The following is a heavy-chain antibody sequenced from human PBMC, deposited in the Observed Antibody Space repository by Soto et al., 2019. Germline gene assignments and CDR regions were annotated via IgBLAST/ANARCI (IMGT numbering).Heavy chain of an antibody. CDR1: GFTFSSYG. V-gene: IGHV3-33*01. D-gene: IGHD3-10*01. J-gene: IGHJ6*02. CDR3: ARVMVRGVSYYGMDV. CDR2: IWYDGSNK. Sequence: QVQLVESGGGVVQPGRSLRLSCAASGFTFSSYGMHWVRQAPGKGLEWVAVIWYDGSNKYYADSVKGRFTISRDNSKNTLYLQMNRLRAEDTAVYYFARVMVRGVSYYGMDVWGQGTTVTVSS.